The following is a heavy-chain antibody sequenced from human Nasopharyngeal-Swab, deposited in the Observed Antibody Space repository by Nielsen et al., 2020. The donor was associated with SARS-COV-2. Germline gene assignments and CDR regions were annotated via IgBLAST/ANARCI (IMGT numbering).Heavy chain of an antibody. Sequence: GESLKISCTASGFTFSSFWMHWVRQAPGKGLVWDSRLNSDGSSTSYADSVQGRFTISRDNAKNTLFLQMNSVRVEDTAVYYCVGQSPEGYYYYYMDVWGTGTTVTVSS. V-gene: IGHV3-74*01. CDR3: VGQSPEGYYYYYMDV. CDR1: GFTFSSFW. J-gene: IGHJ6*03. CDR2: LNSDGSST.